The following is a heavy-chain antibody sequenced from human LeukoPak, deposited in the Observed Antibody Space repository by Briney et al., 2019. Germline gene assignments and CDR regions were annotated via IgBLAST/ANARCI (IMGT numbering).Heavy chain of an antibody. CDR2: IKQDGSEK. D-gene: IGHD3-3*01. CDR3: TRHVRFEGVDY. J-gene: IGHJ4*02. CDR1: GFFFSSYW. V-gene: IGHV3-7*01. Sequence: GGSLRLSCAASGFFFSSYWMSWVRQAPGKGLKWVANIKQDGSEKYYVDSVKGRFTISRDNAKNSLYLQMNSLRAEDTAVYYCTRHVRFEGVDYWGQGTLVTVSS.